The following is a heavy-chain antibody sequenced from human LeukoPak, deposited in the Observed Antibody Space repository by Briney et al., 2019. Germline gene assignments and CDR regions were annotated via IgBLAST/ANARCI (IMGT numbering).Heavy chain of an antibody. CDR1: GGTFSSYA. CDR3: AIQTYYDFWSGYYTGNYYYYYMDV. CDR2: IIPIFGTA. J-gene: IGHJ6*03. V-gene: IGHV1-69*01. Sequence: SVKVPCKASGGTFSSYAISWVRQAPGQGLEWMGGIIPIFGTANYAQKFQGRVTITADESTSTAYMELSSLRSEDTAVYYCAIQTYYDFWSGYYTGNYYYYYMDVWGKGTTVTVSS. D-gene: IGHD3-3*01.